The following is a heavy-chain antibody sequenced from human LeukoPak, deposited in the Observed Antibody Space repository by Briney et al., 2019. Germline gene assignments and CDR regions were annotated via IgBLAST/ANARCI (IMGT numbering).Heavy chain of an antibody. CDR2: INHSGST. CDR3: ASLYYYGSGSSDY. V-gene: IGHV4-34*01. J-gene: IGHJ4*02. CDR1: GGSFSGYY. Sequence: SETLSLTCAVYGGSFSGYYWSWIRQPPGKGLEWIGEINHSGSTNYNPSLKSRVTISVDTSKNQFSLKLSSVTAADTAVYYCASLYYYGSGSSDYWGQGTPVTVSS. D-gene: IGHD3-10*01.